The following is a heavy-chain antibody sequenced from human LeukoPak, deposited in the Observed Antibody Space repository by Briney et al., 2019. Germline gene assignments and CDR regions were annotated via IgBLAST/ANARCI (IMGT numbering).Heavy chain of an antibody. CDR2: IYYSGST. CDR3: ARLPGGATKVRYFDY. CDR1: GGSISSSSYY. D-gene: IGHD1-26*01. V-gene: IGHV4-39*01. J-gene: IGHJ4*02. Sequence: PETLSLTCTVSGGSISSSSYYWGWIRQPPGKGLEWIGSIYYSGSTYYNPSLKSRVTISVDTSKNQFSLKLSSVTAADTAVYYCARLPGGATKVRYFDYWGQGTLVTVSS.